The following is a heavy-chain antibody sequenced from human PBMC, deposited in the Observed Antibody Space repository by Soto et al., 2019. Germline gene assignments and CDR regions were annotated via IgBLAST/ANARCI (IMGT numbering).Heavy chain of an antibody. CDR1: GGSISSYY. D-gene: IGHD3-22*01. CDR2: ISYTGST. Sequence: SETLSLTCTVSGGSISSYYWSWIRQPPGKGLEWIGYISYTGSTNYSPSLQSRVTISADTSKNLFSLKLSSVTAADTAVYYCARDDNTGGFDFWGHGTLVTVSS. V-gene: IGHV4-59*12. J-gene: IGHJ4*01. CDR3: ARDDNTGGFDF.